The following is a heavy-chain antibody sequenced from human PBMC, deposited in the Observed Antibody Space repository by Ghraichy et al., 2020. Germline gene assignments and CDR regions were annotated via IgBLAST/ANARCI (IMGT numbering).Heavy chain of an antibody. CDR2: ISSGGGST. CDR1: GFTFSSYA. Sequence: GGSLRLSCAASGFTFSSYAMRWVRQAPGKGLEWVSGISSGGGSTYYADSVKGRFTISRDNAKNTLYLQMNSLRAEDTAVYYCAKGTIGSSRRESHRFAYWCQRSLFAVSS. D-gene: IGHD3-10*01. V-gene: IGHV3-23*01. CDR3: AKGTIGSSRRESHRFAY. J-gene: IGHJ4*02.